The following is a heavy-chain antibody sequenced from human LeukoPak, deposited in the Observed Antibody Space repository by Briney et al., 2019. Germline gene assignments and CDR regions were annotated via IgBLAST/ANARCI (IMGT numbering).Heavy chain of an antibody. CDR3: ARGHTMIVVDPFDY. J-gene: IGHJ4*02. V-gene: IGHV1-8*01. CDR2: MNPNSGNT. D-gene: IGHD3-22*01. CDR1: GYTFTSYD. Sequence: VASAKVSCKASGYTFTSYDINWVRQATGQGLEWMGWMNPNSGNTGYAQKFQGRVTMTRNTSISTAYMELSSLRSEDTAVYYCARGHTMIVVDPFDYWGQGTLVTVSS.